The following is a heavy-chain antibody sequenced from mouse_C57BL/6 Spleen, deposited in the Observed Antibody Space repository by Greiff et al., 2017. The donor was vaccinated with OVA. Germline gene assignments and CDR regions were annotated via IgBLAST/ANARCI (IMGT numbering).Heavy chain of an antibody. CDR3: ASGTDAMDY. D-gene: IGHD3-3*01. J-gene: IGHJ4*01. Sequence: QVQLQQSGAELVRPGTSVKVSCKASGYAFTNYLIEWVKQRPGQGLEWIGVINPGSGGTNYNEKFKGKATLTADKSSSTAYMQLSSLTSEDAAVYFGASGTDAMDYWGQGTSVTVSS. CDR2: INPGSGGT. V-gene: IGHV1-54*01. CDR1: GYAFTNYL.